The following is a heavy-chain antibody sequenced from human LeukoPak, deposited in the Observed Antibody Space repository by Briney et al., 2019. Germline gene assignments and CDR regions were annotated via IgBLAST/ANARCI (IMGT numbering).Heavy chain of an antibody. CDR1: GYSFTSYW. CDR2: IYPGDSDT. CDR3: ARQGLGYCSGGSCYPWFDP. J-gene: IGHJ5*02. V-gene: IGHV5-51*01. D-gene: IGHD2-15*01. Sequence: GESLKISCKGSGYSFTSYWIGWVRQMPGKGLEWMGIIYPGDSDTRYSPSFQGQVTISADKSIGTAYLQWSSLKASDTAMYYCARQGLGYCSGGSCYPWFDPWGQGTLVTVSS.